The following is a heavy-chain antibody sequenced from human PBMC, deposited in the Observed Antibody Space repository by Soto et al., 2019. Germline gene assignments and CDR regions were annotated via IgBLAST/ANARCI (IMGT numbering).Heavy chain of an antibody. J-gene: IGHJ4*02. CDR1: GYTFTSYY. V-gene: IGHV1-46*01. CDR3: ARRVKVGYSYGYGGYYFDY. Sequence: ASVKVSCKASGYTFTSYYMHWVRQAPGQGLEWMGIINPSGGSTSYAQKLQGRVTMTTDTSTSTAYMELRSLRSDDTAVYYCARRVKVGYSYGYGGYYFDYWGQGTLVTVSS. D-gene: IGHD5-18*01. CDR2: INPSGGST.